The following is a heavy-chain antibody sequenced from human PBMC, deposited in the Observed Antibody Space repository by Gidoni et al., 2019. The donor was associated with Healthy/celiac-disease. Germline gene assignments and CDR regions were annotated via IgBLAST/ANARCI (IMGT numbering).Heavy chain of an antibody. CDR1: GGSLSSSRYY. V-gene: IGHV4-39*01. J-gene: IGHJ4*02. CDR2: IYYSGGT. D-gene: IGHD6-19*01. CDR3: ASTIAVAGTG. Sequence: QLQLQDSGPGLVKPSATLSLTCTVPGGSLSSSRYYWGWIRQPPGKGLEWIGDIYYSGGTYYNPSLKSRVTISVDTSKNQFSLKLSSVTAADTAVYYCASTIAVAGTGWGQGTLVTVSS.